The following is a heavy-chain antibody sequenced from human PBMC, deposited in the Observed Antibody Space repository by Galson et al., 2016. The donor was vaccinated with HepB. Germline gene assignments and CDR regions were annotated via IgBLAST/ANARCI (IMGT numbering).Heavy chain of an antibody. J-gene: IGHJ4*02. CDR2: IKEDGSEE. Sequence: SLRLSCAASGFTFSSYWMRWVRQAPGKGLEWVANIKEDGSEEYYVDSVKGRVTISRDNAKNSLYLQMNRLRAEDTAVYYCAKRWSYGDYSYFDYWGREPWSPSPQ. V-gene: IGHV3-7*01. CDR1: GFTFSSYW. CDR3: AKRWSYGDYSYFDY. D-gene: IGHD4-17*01.